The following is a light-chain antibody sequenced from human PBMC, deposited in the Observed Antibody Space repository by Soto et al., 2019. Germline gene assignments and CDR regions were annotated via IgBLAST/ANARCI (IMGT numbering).Light chain of an antibody. V-gene: IGKV3-11*01. Sequence: EIVLTQSPGTLSLSPGERASLSCRASQSLGSYVAWYQQKPGQPPRLLIYDASYRATDIPPRFSGSVSGTDFFRTISSLETQRHAVSYTQQRTNWPPMYTFGQGTKLEIK. J-gene: IGKJ2*01. CDR3: QQRTNWPPMYT. CDR2: DAS. CDR1: QSLGSY.